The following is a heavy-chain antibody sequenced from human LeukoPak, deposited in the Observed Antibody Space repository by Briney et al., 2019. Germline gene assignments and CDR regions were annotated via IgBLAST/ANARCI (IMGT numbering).Heavy chain of an antibody. CDR1: GGSFSDYY. CDR3: ARGYSNYGDKSSDFDY. D-gene: IGHD4-11*01. CDR2: INHSGNT. J-gene: IGHJ4*02. Sequence: SETLSLTRAVYGGSFSDYYWSWIRQPPGKGLEWIGEINHSGNTSYNPSLKSRVTISVDTSKNQFSLKLSSVTAADTAVYYCARGYSNYGDKSSDFDYWGQGTLVTVSS. V-gene: IGHV4-34*01.